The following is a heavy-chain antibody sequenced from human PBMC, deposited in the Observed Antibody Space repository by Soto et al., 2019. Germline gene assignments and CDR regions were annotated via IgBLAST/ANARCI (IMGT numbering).Heavy chain of an antibody. CDR3: ARRLGYCTNGVCYPTPFDY. Sequence: GGSLRLSCAASGFTFSSYSMNWVRQAPGKGLEWVSSISSSSSYIYYADSVKGRFTISRDNAKNSLYLQMNSLRAEDTAVYYCARRLGYCTNGVCYPTPFDYWGQGTLVTVSS. CDR2: ISSSSSYI. CDR1: GFTFSSYS. D-gene: IGHD2-8*01. V-gene: IGHV3-21*01. J-gene: IGHJ4*02.